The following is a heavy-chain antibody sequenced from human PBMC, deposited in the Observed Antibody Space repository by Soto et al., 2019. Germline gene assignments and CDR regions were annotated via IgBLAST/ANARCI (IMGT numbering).Heavy chain of an antibody. V-gene: IGHV3-15*07. CDR2: IKSKTDGGTT. Sequence: GGSLRLSCAASGFTLSNAWMNWVRQAPGKGLEWVGRIKSKTDGGTTDYAAPVKGRFTISRDVSKNTLYLQMNSLKTEDTAVYYCTGSYYTDYYYGMDVWGQGTTFTVSS. CDR1: GFTLSNAW. J-gene: IGHJ6*02. CDR3: TGSYYTDYYYGMDV. D-gene: IGHD3-10*01.